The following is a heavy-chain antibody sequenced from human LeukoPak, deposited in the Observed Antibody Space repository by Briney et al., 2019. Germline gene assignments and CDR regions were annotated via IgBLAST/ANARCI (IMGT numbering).Heavy chain of an antibody. CDR3: ARDQYSSGRDY. CDR2: IKPDGSEK. CDR1: GFTFSRYW. D-gene: IGHD6-19*01. Sequence: PGGSLRLSCAASGFTFSRYWVSWVRQAPGKGLEWVANIKPDGSEKCYVDSVKGRFTISRDNAKNSLYLQMNSLRAEDTAVYYCARDQYSSGRDYWGQGTLVTVSS. V-gene: IGHV3-7*05. J-gene: IGHJ4*02.